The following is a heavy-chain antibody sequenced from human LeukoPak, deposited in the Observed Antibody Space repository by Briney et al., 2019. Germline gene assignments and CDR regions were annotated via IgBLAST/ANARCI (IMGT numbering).Heavy chain of an antibody. CDR2: IKHDGSER. D-gene: IGHD3-10*01. V-gene: IGHV3-7*01. CDR3: ARVRGSYSFDY. Sequence: SGGSLRLSCVASGFTFSNFWMTWVRQAPGKGLEWAANIKHDGSERYYVDSLKGRFTISRDNAENSLYLQMNSLRAEDTAVYYCARVRGSYSFDYWGQGTLVTVSS. J-gene: IGHJ4*02. CDR1: GFTFSNFW.